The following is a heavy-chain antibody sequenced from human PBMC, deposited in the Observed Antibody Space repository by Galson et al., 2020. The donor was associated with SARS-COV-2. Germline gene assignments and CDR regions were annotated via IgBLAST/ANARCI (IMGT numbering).Heavy chain of an antibody. CDR3: ARVGGGSYSDY. Sequence: SQASEPLSLPCAVYGGSFSGYYWSWIRQPPGKGLEWIGVINHSGSTNYNPSPKSRVTISVDTSKNQFSLNLRSVTAADTVVYYCARVGGGSYSDYWGQGTLVTVFS. J-gene: IGHJ4*02. CDR1: GGSFSGYY. V-gene: IGHV4-34*01. CDR2: INHSGST. D-gene: IGHD2-21*01.